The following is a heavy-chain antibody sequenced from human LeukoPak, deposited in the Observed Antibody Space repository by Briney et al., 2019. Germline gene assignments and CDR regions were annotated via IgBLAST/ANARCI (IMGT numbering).Heavy chain of an antibody. D-gene: IGHD3-10*01. V-gene: IGHV3-11*04. CDR3: ARDFRSLVL. CDR1: GFSFSDYY. CDR2: ISRGGSTT. J-gene: IGHJ4*02. Sequence: KSGGSLRLSCAASGFSFSDYYMSWIRQAPGKGLEWISYISRGGSTTYYTDSVKGRFTISRDNAMNSLYLQMNSLRAEDTAVYYRARDFRSLVLWGQGTLVTVSS.